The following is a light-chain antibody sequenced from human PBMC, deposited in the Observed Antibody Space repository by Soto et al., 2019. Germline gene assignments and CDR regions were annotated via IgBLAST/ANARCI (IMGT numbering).Light chain of an antibody. CDR1: SSKIGAGYD. CDR3: QSYDSTLSGWVV. J-gene: IGLJ2*01. V-gene: IGLV1-40*01. Sequence: QSVLTQPPSVSGAPGLRVTISCTGSSSKIGAGYDVHWYQQLPGTAPKLLIYGNTNRPSGVPDRFSGSKSGTSASLAITGLQAEDEADYYCQSYDSTLSGWVVFGGGTNLTVL. CDR2: GNT.